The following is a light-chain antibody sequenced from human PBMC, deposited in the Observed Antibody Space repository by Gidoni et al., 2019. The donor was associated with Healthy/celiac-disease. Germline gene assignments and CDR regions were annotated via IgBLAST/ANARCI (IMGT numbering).Light chain of an antibody. V-gene: IGKV3-15*01. Sequence: EIVITQSPATLSVSPVESATLPCRASQSVSSNLAWYQQKPGQAPRLLIYGASTRATGIPARFSGSGSGTEFTLTISSLQSEDFAVYYCQQYNNWPATFGQGTKVEIK. J-gene: IGKJ1*01. CDR3: QQYNNWPAT. CDR2: GAS. CDR1: QSVSSN.